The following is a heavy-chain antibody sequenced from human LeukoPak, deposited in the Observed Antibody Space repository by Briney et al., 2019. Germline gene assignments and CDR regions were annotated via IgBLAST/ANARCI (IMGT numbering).Heavy chain of an antibody. V-gene: IGHV3-73*01. J-gene: IGHJ3*02. CDR2: IRSKPHSYAT. CDR3: TRHGGRNYYDSTEDAFDI. CDR1: GFTFSGSA. Sequence: GGSLTLSCAASGFTFSGSAMHWVRQAAGKGLEWVGRIRSKPHSYATAYAASVKGRFTISRDDSKNMAYLQMNSLKTEDTAVYYCTRHGGRNYYDSTEDAFDIWGQGTMVTVSS. D-gene: IGHD3-22*01.